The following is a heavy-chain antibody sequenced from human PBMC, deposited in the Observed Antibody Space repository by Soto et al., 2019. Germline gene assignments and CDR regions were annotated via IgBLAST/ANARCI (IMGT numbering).Heavy chain of an antibody. CDR1: GYIFTSYY. Sequence: ASVKVSCKASGYIFTSYYMHWVRQAPGQGLEWMGIINPSGGSTSYAQKFQGRVTMTRDTSTSTVYMELSSLRSDDTAVYYCAMTTFREGEDYYYGMDVWGQGTTVTVSS. D-gene: IGHD4-4*01. CDR2: INPSGGST. CDR3: AMTTFREGEDYYYGMDV. V-gene: IGHV1-46*03. J-gene: IGHJ6*02.